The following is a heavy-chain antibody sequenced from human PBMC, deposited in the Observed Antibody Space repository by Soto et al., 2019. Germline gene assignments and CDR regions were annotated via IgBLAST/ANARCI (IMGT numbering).Heavy chain of an antibody. V-gene: IGHV4-31*03. Sequence: QVQLQESGPGLVKPSQTLSLTCTVSGGSISSGGYYWSWIRQHPGKGLEWIGYIYYSGSTYYNPSPQSRFTMSVDTAKNPFSLKLSSVTAADTAVYYCARGVTMVRGVIHTPYFDYWGQGTLVTVSS. CDR3: ARGVTMVRGVIHTPYFDY. D-gene: IGHD3-10*01. CDR1: GGSISSGGYY. CDR2: IYYSGST. J-gene: IGHJ4*02.